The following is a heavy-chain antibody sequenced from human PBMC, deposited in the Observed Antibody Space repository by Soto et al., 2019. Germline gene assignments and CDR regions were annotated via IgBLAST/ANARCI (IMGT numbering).Heavy chain of an antibody. CDR1: GGSISSYY. D-gene: IGHD3-10*01. V-gene: IGHV4-59*08. Sequence: SETLSLNCTVSGGSISSYYWSWIRQPPGKGLEWIGYIYYSGSTNYNPSLKSRVTISVDTSKNQFSLKLSSVTAADTAVYYCARYYGSGSYYFDYWGQGTLVTVSS. J-gene: IGHJ4*02. CDR2: IYYSGST. CDR3: ARYYGSGSYYFDY.